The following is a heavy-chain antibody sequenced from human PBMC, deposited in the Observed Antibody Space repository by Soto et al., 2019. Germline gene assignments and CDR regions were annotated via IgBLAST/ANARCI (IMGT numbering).Heavy chain of an antibody. CDR2: IFSSGST. V-gene: IGHV4-59*08. CDR3: ARQRRDFDY. CDR1: GGSISNYY. Sequence: QVQLQESGPGLVKPSETLSLTCTVSGGSISNYYWCWIRQPPGKGLQWIGYIFSSGSTNYNPSLKSRVTISVDTSKNQFSLNLSSATAADTAVYYCARQRRDFDYWGQGSLVTVSS. J-gene: IGHJ4*02.